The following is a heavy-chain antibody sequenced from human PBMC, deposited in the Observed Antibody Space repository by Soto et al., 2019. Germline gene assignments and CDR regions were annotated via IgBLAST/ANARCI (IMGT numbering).Heavy chain of an antibody. V-gene: IGHV1-69*13. D-gene: IGHD1-1*01. J-gene: IGHJ4*02. Sequence: GASVKVSCKASGGTFSSYAISWGRQAPGQGLEWMGGIIPIFGTANYAQKFQGRVTITADESTSTAYMELSSLRSEDTAVYYCATRGWNDNYFDYWGQGTLVTVSS. CDR2: IIPIFGTA. CDR3: ATRGWNDNYFDY. CDR1: GGTFSSYA.